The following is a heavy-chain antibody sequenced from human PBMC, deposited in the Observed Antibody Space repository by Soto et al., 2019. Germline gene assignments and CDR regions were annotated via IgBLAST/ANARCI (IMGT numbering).Heavy chain of an antibody. V-gene: IGHV1-2*04. CDR1: GYTFTDYY. Sequence: ASVKVSCKASGYTFTDYYMHWVRQAPGQGLEWMGWINPNSGGTNYAQKFQGWVTMTRDTSISTAYMELSRLRAEDTAVYYCAKGGYNYGFLFDYWGQGTLVTVSS. D-gene: IGHD5-18*01. CDR3: AKGGYNYGFLFDY. CDR2: INPNSGGT. J-gene: IGHJ4*02.